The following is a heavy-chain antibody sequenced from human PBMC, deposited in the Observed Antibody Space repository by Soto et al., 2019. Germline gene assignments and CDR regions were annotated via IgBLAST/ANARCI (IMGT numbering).Heavy chain of an antibody. CDR1: GGSISSYY. CDR2: IYYSGST. V-gene: IGHV4-59*08. D-gene: IGHD6-13*01. CDR3: ARHQYSSSWLYYFDY. Sequence: PSETLSLTCTVSGGSISSYYWSWIRQPPGKGLEWIGYIYYSGSTNYNPSLKSRVTISVDTSKNQFSLKLSSVTAADTAVYYCARHQYSSSWLYYFDYWGQGTLVTVSS. J-gene: IGHJ4*02.